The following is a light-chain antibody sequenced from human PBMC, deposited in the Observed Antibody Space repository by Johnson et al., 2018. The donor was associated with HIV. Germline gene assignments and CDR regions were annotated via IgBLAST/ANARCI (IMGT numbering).Light chain of an antibody. CDR1: SSNIGNNY. CDR3: GTWDSYLTAVV. Sequence: QPVLTQPPSVSAAPGQKVTISCSGSSSNIGNNYVSWYQQVPGTAPKLLIYENNKRPSGISDRFSASKSGTSATLGITGLQTGDEADYYCGTWDSYLTAVVFGSGTKVTVL. CDR2: ENN. V-gene: IGLV1-51*02. J-gene: IGLJ1*01.